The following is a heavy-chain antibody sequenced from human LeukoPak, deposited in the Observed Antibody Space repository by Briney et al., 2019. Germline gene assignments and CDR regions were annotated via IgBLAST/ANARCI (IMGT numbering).Heavy chain of an antibody. J-gene: IGHJ6*03. CDR3: AKGGAARPRATIKYYYYYMDV. D-gene: IGHD5-12*01. V-gene: IGHV3-30-3*01. CDR2: ISYAGSDK. CDR1: GFTFRNYA. Sequence: PGGSLRLSCAASGFTFRNYAMHWVRQAPGKGLEWVAVISYAGSDKYYADSVKGRFTISRDNSKNTLYLQMTSLRAEDTAVYYCAKGGAARPRATIKYYYYYMDVWGKGTTVTVSS.